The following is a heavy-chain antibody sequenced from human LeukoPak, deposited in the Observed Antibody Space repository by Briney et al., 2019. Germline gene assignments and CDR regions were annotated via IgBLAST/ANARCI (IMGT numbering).Heavy chain of an antibody. D-gene: IGHD3-10*01. CDR2: IGYGGNT. V-gene: IGHV4-34*01. Sequence: SETLSLTCAVHGGSLSTYDWSWIRQTPGKGLEWIGKIGYGGNTNYNPSLKGRVTISVESSRNQVSLKLTSLTAADTAVYYCARGLRYYGSGRTKTPGWYFDLWGRGTLVTVSS. CDR1: GGSLSTYD. J-gene: IGHJ2*01. CDR3: ARGLRYYGSGRTKTPGWYFDL.